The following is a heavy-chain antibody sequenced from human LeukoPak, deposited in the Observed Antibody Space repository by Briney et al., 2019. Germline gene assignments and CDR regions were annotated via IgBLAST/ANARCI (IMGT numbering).Heavy chain of an antibody. V-gene: IGHV3-9*01. Sequence: GGSLRLSCASSGFTFDDYAMHGVRPAPGEGLEGVSGISWNSGSIGYADSVKGRFTICGDNAKNSPYLQMNSLRAADTALYYWAKAQGYSSGWFPDYWGQGTLVTVSS. CDR3: AKAQGYSSGWFPDY. D-gene: IGHD6-19*01. J-gene: IGHJ4*02. CDR2: ISWNSGSI. CDR1: GFTFDDYA.